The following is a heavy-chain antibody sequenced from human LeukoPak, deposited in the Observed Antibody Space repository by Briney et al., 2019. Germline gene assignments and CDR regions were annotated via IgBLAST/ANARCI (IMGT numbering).Heavy chain of an antibody. V-gene: IGHV1-2*06. CDR2: INPNSGGT. D-gene: IGHD4-17*01. J-gene: IGHJ4*02. CDR1: GYTFTYYF. CDR3: ARGTANTVFEY. Sequence: ASVKASCKASGYTFTYYFIHWVPQAPGQGLEWMGRINPNSGGTKLAQNFQGRVTMTTDMSIATAYTDLSRPTSDDTAVYYCARGTANTVFEYWGQGTLVTVSS.